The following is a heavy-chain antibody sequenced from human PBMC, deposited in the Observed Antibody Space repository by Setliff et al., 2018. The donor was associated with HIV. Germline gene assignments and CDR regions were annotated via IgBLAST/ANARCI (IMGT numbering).Heavy chain of an antibody. Sequence: SVKVSCKASGGTFSGYAISWVRQAPGQGLEWMGGIIPILGIANYAQKFQGRVTITAVESTSTAYMELSSLRSEGTAVYYCARDYSPTFYYYDSSGTFDYWGQGTLVTVSS. J-gene: IGHJ4*02. CDR2: IIPILGIA. D-gene: IGHD3-22*01. CDR1: GGTFSGYA. CDR3: ARDYSPTFYYYDSSGTFDY. V-gene: IGHV1-69*10.